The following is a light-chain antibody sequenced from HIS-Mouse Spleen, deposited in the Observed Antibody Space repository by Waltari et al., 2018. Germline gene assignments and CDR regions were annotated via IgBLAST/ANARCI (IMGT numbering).Light chain of an antibody. CDR1: QGISSA. Sequence: AIQLTQSPSSLSASVGDRVTITCRASQGISSALAWYQQKPGKAPKLLIYDASSLESGVPSRFSGSGSRTDFTLTISSLQPEDFATYYCQQFNSYPYSTFGGGTKVEIK. V-gene: IGKV1-13*02. CDR2: DAS. J-gene: IGKJ4*01. CDR3: QQFNSYPYST.